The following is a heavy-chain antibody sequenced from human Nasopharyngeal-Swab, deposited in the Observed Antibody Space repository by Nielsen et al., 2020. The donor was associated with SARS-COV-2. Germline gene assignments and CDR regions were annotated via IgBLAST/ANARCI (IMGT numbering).Heavy chain of an antibody. V-gene: IGHV1-69*06. D-gene: IGHD2-8*01. J-gene: IGHJ5*02. Sequence: SVMLSSKSSLYTFFSSSITWLRQAPGQGLEWMGGIIPMFGTADYAQKFQGRVTITADRSTSTAYMEMNSLRSEDTAVYYCARAHPRSCTDGVCFRSQVYNWFDPWGQGTLVTVSS. CDR3: ARAHPRSCTDGVCFRSQVYNWFDP. CDR1: LYTFFSSS. CDR2: IIPMFGTA.